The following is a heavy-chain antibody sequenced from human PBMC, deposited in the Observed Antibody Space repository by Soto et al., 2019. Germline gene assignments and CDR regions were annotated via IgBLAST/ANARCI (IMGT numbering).Heavy chain of an antibody. Sequence: PSETLSLTCAVYGGSFSGYYWSWIRQPPGKGLEWIGEINHSGSTNYNPSLKSRVTISVDTSKNQFSLKLSSVTAADTAVYYCARASSLRLGEFPHFDYWGQGTLVT. CDR3: ARASSLRLGEFPHFDY. J-gene: IGHJ4*02. CDR1: GGSFSGYY. D-gene: IGHD3-16*01. CDR2: INHSGST. V-gene: IGHV4-34*01.